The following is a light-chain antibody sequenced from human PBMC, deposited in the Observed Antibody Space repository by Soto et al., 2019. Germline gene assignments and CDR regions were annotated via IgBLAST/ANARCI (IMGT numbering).Light chain of an antibody. V-gene: IGKV3-15*01. CDR1: QSVSSN. J-gene: IGKJ1*01. CDR2: GAS. Sequence: EILMTQSPATLSVSPGARATLSCRASQSVSSNLAWYQHKPGQAPRLLIYGASTRATGIPARFSGSGSGTEFTLTISSLQSEDFAVYYCQQYNNWPSWTFGQGTKVDIK. CDR3: QQYNNWPSWT.